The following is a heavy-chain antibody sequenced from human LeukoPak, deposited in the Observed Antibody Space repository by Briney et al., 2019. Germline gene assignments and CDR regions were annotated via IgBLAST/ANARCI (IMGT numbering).Heavy chain of an antibody. D-gene: IGHD3-22*01. CDR1: GYTFTSYA. CDR3: ARWDYDSSGYALYYFDY. Sequence: GASVKVSCKASGYTFTSYAMNWVRQAPGQGLEWMGWINTNTGNPTYAQGFTGRFVFSLDTSISTAYLQISSLKAEDTAVYYCARWDYDSSGYALYYFDYWGQGTLVTVSS. CDR2: INTNTGNP. J-gene: IGHJ4*02. V-gene: IGHV7-4-1*02.